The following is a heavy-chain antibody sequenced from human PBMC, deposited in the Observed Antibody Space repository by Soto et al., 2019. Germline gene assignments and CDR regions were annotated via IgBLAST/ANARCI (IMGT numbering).Heavy chain of an antibody. CDR2: IYYSGST. Sequence: PSETLSLTFTVSGGSISNYFLSWIRQPPGKGLEWIGYIYYSGSTNYNPSLKSRVTILVDTSKNQFSLKLNSVTAADTAVYYCAGRLMIYSGSYAFVIWGQGTMVTVSS. V-gene: IGHV4-59*01. CDR1: GGSISNYF. J-gene: IGHJ3*02. D-gene: IGHD2-21*01. CDR3: AGRLMIYSGSYAFVI.